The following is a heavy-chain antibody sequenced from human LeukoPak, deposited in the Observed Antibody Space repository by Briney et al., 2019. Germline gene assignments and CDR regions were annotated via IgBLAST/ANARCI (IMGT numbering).Heavy chain of an antibody. Sequence: ASVKVSCKVSGYTLTELSIHWVRQAPGKGLEWMGGFDPEHGETIYAQKFQGRVTMTEDTSTDTAYMELSSLRSEDTAVYYCATLDYYDSSAYYSDYWGQGTLVAVSS. D-gene: IGHD3-22*01. V-gene: IGHV1-24*01. CDR1: GYTLTELS. CDR2: FDPEHGET. CDR3: ATLDYYDSSAYYSDY. J-gene: IGHJ4*02.